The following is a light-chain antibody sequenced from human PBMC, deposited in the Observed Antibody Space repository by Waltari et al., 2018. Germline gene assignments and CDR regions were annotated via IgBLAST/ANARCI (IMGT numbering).Light chain of an antibody. CDR3: QKYDRLPAT. J-gene: IGKJ1*01. V-gene: IGKV3-20*01. CDR2: GAS. CDR1: QSVSSF. Sequence: EIVLTQSPGTLSLSPGERATLSCRASQSVSSFLAWYQQKPGQAPRLLISGASSRATGIPDRFSGSGSGTDFSLTISRLEPEDFAVYYCQKYDRLPATFGQGTKVEIK.